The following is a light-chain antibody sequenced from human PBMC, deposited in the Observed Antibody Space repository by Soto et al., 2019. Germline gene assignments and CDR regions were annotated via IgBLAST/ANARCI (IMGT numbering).Light chain of an antibody. CDR3: QHYGFSQWT. CDR1: QSVSSS. Sequence: EIVLTQSPATLSVSPGETATLSCRASQSVSSSVAWYQQKPGRAPRLLISGASTRATGIPDRFSGSGSGTEFTLTITRLEPEDSAVYFCQHYGFSQWTFGQGTKVDIK. V-gene: IGKV3-20*01. CDR2: GAS. J-gene: IGKJ1*01.